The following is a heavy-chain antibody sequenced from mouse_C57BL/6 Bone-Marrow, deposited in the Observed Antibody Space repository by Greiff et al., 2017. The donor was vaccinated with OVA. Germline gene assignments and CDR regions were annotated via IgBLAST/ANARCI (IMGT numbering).Heavy chain of an antibody. CDR3: ARGGGYYFDY. V-gene: IGHV1-64*01. J-gene: IGHJ2*01. CDR1: GYTFTSYW. Sequence: QVQLQQPGAELVKPGASVTLSCKASGYTFTSYWMHWVKQRPGQGLEWIGMIHPNSGSTNYNEKFKSKATLTVAKSSSTAYMQLSSLTSEDSAVYYCARGGGYYFDYWGQGTTLTVSS. CDR2: IHPNSGST. D-gene: IGHD1-1*02.